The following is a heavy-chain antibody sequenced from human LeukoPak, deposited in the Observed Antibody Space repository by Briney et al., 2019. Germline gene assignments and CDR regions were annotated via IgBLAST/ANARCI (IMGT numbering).Heavy chain of an antibody. Sequence: GGSLGLSCAASGFSFSNAWMSWVRQAPGKGLEWVGRIKSKTDGGTTEYAAPVKGRLNISRDDSKNTLYLQMNSLKTEDTAVYYCATDSSSSSYYWGQGTLVTVSS. CDR1: GFSFSNAW. CDR2: IKSKTDGGTT. J-gene: IGHJ4*02. D-gene: IGHD6-6*01. V-gene: IGHV3-15*01. CDR3: ATDSSSSSYY.